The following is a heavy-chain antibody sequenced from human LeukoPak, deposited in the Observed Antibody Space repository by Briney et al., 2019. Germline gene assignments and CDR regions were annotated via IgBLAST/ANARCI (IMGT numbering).Heavy chain of an antibody. V-gene: IGHV3-23*01. CDR1: GFSFSSYD. CDR2: ISASGDNT. CDR3: AKGRSGWPNRLDY. J-gene: IGHJ4*02. D-gene: IGHD6-19*01. Sequence: GGSLRLSCTASGFSFSSYDMSWVRQAPGQGLEWVSGISASGDNTYYADSLKGRFTISRDNSKNTLFLQMNSLRPEDTALYYCAKGRSGWPNRLDYWGQGTLVTVSS.